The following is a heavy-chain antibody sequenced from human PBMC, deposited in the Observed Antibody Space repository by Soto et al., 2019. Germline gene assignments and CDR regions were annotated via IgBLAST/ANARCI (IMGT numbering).Heavy chain of an antibody. CDR2: IYPGDSDT. J-gene: IGHJ4*02. V-gene: IGHV5-51*01. CDR1: GYSFTSYW. D-gene: IGHD3-9*01. Sequence: GESLKISCKGSGYSFTSYWIGWVRQMPGKGLEWMGIIYPGDSDTRYSPSFPGQVTISADKSIRTAYLQWSSLKASDTAVYYCARHRNYDILTGHPDYWGQGTLVTRLL. CDR3: ARHRNYDILTGHPDY.